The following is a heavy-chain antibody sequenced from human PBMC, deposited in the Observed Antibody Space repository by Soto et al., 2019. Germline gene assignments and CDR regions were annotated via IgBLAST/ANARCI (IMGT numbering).Heavy chain of an antibody. Sequence: QVQLVQSGAEVKEPGSSVKVSCKASGGTFSSYSISWVRQAPGQGLEWMGGIIPILGTVQYAQMFQGRLTITADEYTSTAYMELSRLKSDDTAVYYCATRVSISGVVISWFDPWGRGTLVTVSS. CDR3: ATRVSISGVVISWFDP. D-gene: IGHD3-3*01. V-gene: IGHV1-69*01. CDR2: IIPILGTV. J-gene: IGHJ5*01. CDR1: GGTFSSYS.